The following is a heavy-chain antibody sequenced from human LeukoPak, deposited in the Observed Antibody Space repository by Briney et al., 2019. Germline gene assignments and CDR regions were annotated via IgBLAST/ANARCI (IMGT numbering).Heavy chain of an antibody. J-gene: IGHJ4*02. V-gene: IGHV3-48*03. D-gene: IGHD6-19*01. CDR3: ARDRGLLDSSGWYDY. Sequence: SGGSLRLSCAASGFTFSSYEMNWVRQAPGKGLEWVSYISSSGSTIYYADSVKGRFTISRDNAKNSLYLQMNSLRAEDTAVYYCARDRGLLDSSGWYDYWGQGTLVTVSS. CDR1: GFTFSSYE. CDR2: ISSSGSTI.